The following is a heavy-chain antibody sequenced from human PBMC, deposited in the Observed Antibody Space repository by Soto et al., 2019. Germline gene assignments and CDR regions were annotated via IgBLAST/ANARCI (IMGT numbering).Heavy chain of an antibody. D-gene: IGHD6-19*01. CDR1: GGTFSSYA. CDR2: IIPIFGTA. Sequence: SVKVSCKASGGTFSSYAISWVRQAPGQGLEWMGGIIPIFGTANYAQKFQGRVTITADKSTSTAYMELSSLRSEDTAVYYCARGGGSGWYQGFYYYGMDVWGQGTTVTV. J-gene: IGHJ6*02. V-gene: IGHV1-69*06. CDR3: ARGGGSGWYQGFYYYGMDV.